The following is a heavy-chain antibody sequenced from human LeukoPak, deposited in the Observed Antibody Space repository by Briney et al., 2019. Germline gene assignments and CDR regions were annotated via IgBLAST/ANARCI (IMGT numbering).Heavy chain of an antibody. V-gene: IGHV3-11*05. Sequence: GGSLRLSCAVSGFTFSDYYMSWIRQAPGKGLEWVSYISGNTVYTNYADSVKGRFTISRDNAKNSLYLQMNSLRAEDTAVYYCARDGAAAGPDRADFDYRGQGTLVTVSS. CDR3: ARDGAAAGPDRADFDY. J-gene: IGHJ4*02. CDR1: GFTFSDYY. CDR2: ISGNTVYT. D-gene: IGHD6-13*01.